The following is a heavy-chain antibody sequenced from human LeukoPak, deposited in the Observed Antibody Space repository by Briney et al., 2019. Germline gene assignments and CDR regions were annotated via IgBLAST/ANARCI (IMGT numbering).Heavy chain of an antibody. Sequence: GGSLRLSCAASGFTFSSYAMSWVRQAPGKGLEWVSAISGSGGSTYYADSVKGRFTISRDNSKNTPYLQMNSLRAEDTAVYYCAKSSLYYDILTGFIHDAFDIWGQGTMVTVSS. CDR2: ISGSGGST. J-gene: IGHJ3*02. D-gene: IGHD3-9*01. CDR3: AKSSLYYDILTGFIHDAFDI. V-gene: IGHV3-23*01. CDR1: GFTFSSYA.